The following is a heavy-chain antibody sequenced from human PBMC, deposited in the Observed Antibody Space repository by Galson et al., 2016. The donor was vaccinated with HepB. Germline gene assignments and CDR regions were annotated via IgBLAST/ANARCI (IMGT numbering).Heavy chain of an antibody. CDR1: GFSFSDYY. CDR3: ARDGGGGSAYIFDN. D-gene: IGHD3-16*01. V-gene: IGHV3-11*04. CDR2: ISGGGTTV. Sequence: SLRLSCAASGFSFSDYYMTWIRQAPGKGLEWISYISGGGTTVSYANSVKGRFTISRDNTKNSLFLQLNNLRAEDTAVYYCARDGGGGSAYIFDNWGQGTLVTVSS. J-gene: IGHJ4*02.